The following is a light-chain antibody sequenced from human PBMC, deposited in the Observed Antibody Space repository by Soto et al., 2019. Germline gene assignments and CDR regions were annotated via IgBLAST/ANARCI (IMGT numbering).Light chain of an antibody. J-gene: IGKJ1*01. CDR2: EAS. Sequence: DVQMTQSPSTLSASVGDRVTITCRASQTISSWLAWYQQEPGKAPKLLISEASSLESGVPSRFSGSGSGTEFALTISSLQPDDFATYYCQQYSSYPWTFGQGTKVEIK. CDR3: QQYSSYPWT. CDR1: QTISSW. V-gene: IGKV1-5*03.